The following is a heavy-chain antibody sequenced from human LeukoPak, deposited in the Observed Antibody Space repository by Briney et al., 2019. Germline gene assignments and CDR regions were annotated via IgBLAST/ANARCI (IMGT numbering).Heavy chain of an antibody. Sequence: ASVKVSCKASGYTFTSYGISWVRQAPGQGLEWMGWISAYNGNTNYPQKLQGRVTMTTDTSTSTAYMELRGLRSDDTAVYYCARDQYRERNFPRVTHYYYGLDVWGQGTTVTVSS. V-gene: IGHV1-18*01. CDR1: GYTFTSYG. J-gene: IGHJ6*02. CDR2: ISAYNGNT. D-gene: IGHD2-21*02. CDR3: ARDQYRERNFPRVTHYYYGLDV.